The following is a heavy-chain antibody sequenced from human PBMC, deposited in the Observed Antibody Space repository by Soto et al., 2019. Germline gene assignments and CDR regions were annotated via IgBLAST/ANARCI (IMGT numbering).Heavy chain of an antibody. CDR2: IWYDGSNK. CDR3: ARDGVSIVVVVAAADSYYYMDV. V-gene: IGHV3-33*01. CDR1: GFTFSSYG. Sequence: GGSLRLSCAASGFTFSSYGMHWVRQAPGKGLEWVAVIWYDGSNKYYADSVKGRFTISRDNSKNTLYLQMNSLRAEDTAVYYCARDGVSIVVVVAAADSYYYMDVWGKGTTVTVSS. D-gene: IGHD2-15*01. J-gene: IGHJ6*03.